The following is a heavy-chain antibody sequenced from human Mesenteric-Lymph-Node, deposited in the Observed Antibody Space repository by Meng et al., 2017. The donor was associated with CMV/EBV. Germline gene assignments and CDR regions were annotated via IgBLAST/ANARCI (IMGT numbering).Heavy chain of an antibody. CDR3: VREGSIGRQTSFDY. J-gene: IGHJ4*02. CDR2: TSYDGSNE. D-gene: IGHD6-6*01. V-gene: IGHV3-30-3*01. CDR1: GFTFSSYV. Sequence: GESLKISCAASGFTFSSYVMHWVRQAPGKGLEWVAVTSYDGSNEYHADSVKGRFTISRDNSKNTLYPQMNSLRAEDTAVYYCVREGSIGRQTSFDYWGQGTLVTVSS.